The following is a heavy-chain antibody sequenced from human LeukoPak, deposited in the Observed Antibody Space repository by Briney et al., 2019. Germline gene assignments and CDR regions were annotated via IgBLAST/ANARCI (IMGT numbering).Heavy chain of an antibody. J-gene: IGHJ4*02. CDR1: GGSFSGYY. CDR3: ARGGGEEMATMFDY. D-gene: IGHD5-24*01. V-gene: IGHV4-59*10. Sequence: PSETLSLTCAVYGGSFSGYYWSWIRQPAGKGLEWIGRIYTSGSTNYNPSLKSRVTISVDTSKNQFSLKLSSVTAADTAVYYCARGGGEEMATMFDYWGQGTLVTVSS. CDR2: IYTSGST.